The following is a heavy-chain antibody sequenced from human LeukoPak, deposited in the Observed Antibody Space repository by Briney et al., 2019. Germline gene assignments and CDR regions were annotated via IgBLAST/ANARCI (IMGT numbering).Heavy chain of an antibody. V-gene: IGHV1-2*02. CDR1: GYTFTGYY. CDR2: INPNSGGT. D-gene: IGHD2-2*01. Sequence: ASVKVSCKASGYTFTGYYMHWVRQAPGQGLEWMGWINPNSGGTNYAQKFQGRVTMTRDTSISTAYMELSRLRSDDTAVYYCARDRIETGYCSSTSCYSLFSWFDPWGQGTLVTVSS. J-gene: IGHJ5*02. CDR3: ARDRIETGYCSSTSCYSLFSWFDP.